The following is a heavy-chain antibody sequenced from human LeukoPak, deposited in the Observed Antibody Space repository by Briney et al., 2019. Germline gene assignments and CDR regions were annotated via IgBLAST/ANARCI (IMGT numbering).Heavy chain of an antibody. J-gene: IGHJ6*04. CDR3: ARGAPPDV. CDR1: GFIFSNYA. Sequence: GGSLRLSCAASGFIFSNYAMYWVRQAPDKGLEWVAVISHDATDKDYSDSVKGRFTISRDNSKSTLYLQMNSLRPEDTAVYYCARGAPPDVWGKGTTVTVSS. V-gene: IGHV3-30*04. CDR2: ISHDATDK.